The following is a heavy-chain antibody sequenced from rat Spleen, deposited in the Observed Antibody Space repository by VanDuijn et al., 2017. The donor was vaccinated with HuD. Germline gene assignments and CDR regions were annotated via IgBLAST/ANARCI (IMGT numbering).Heavy chain of an antibody. CDR1: GFTFSSYD. V-gene: IGHV5-25*01. J-gene: IGHJ2*01. CDR3: ARPTTGIPFNY. Sequence: EVQLVESGGGAVQPGRAMKLSCTASGFTFSSYDMAWVRQAPTKGLEWVASISYDGSATFYRDSVKGRFTISRDNAKSTLYLQVDSPRSEDTAIYYCARPTTGIPFNYWGQGVMVTVSS. D-gene: IGHD1-9*01. CDR2: ISYDGSAT.